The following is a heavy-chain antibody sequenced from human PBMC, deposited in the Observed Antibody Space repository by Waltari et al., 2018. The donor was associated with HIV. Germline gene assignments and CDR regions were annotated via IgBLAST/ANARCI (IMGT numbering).Heavy chain of an antibody. CDR1: GFPFSSFG. V-gene: IGHV3-7*04. CDR3: ARGGFYGSGSKVN. Sequence: EVQLVESGGGLVQPGVSMGLAGEASGFPFSSFGWSRVRRAPEQGLEWVANIKQDGMEKYYVYSVKGRFNISRDNAENSLYLQMNSRRAEDTAVYYCARGGFYGSGSKVNWGQGTLVTVSS. CDR2: IKQDGMEK. D-gene: IGHD3-10*01. J-gene: IGHJ4*02.